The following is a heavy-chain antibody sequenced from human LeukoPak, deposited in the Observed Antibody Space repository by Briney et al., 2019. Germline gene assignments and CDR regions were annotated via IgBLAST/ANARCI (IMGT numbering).Heavy chain of an antibody. V-gene: IGHV1-8*03. D-gene: IGHD6-19*01. Sequence: ASVKVSCKASGYTFTSYDINWVRQATGQGLEWMGWMNPNSGNTGYAQKFQGRVTITRNTSISTAYMELSSLRSEDTAVYYCARGRSVAGKVSWFDPWGQGTLVTVSS. J-gene: IGHJ5*02. CDR2: MNPNSGNT. CDR3: ARGRSVAGKVSWFDP. CDR1: GYTFTSYD.